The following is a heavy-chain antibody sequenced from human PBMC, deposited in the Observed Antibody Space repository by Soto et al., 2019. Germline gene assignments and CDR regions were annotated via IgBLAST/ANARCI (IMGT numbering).Heavy chain of an antibody. Sequence: GASVKVSCKASGYTFTSYAMHWVRQAPGQGLEWMGWINAGNGTTKYSQKFQGRVTITADTSTSTAYMELSSLRSEDTAVYYCAFGSLTGGYSGYENFDSLFDYWGQGTLVTVSS. CDR1: GYTFTSYA. CDR3: AFGSLTGGYSGYENFDSLFDY. V-gene: IGHV1-3*01. D-gene: IGHD5-12*01. CDR2: INAGNGTT. J-gene: IGHJ4*02.